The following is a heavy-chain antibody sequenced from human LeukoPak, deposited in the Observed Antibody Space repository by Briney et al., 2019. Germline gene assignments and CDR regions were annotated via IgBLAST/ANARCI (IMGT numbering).Heavy chain of an antibody. CDR2: IYHSGIT. V-gene: IGHV4-38-2*02. CDR3: ATLVSTRYYFDY. D-gene: IGHD5/OR15-5a*01. Sequence: SETQSLTCTVSAYSISSGYGYYWGWIRQPPGKWLAWIGNIYHSGITYYTHFNSSLKSRVTISLDTSKNQFSLRLTSVTAADTAVYFCATLVSTRYYFDYWGQGTLVTVSS. J-gene: IGHJ4*02. CDR1: AYSISSGYGYY.